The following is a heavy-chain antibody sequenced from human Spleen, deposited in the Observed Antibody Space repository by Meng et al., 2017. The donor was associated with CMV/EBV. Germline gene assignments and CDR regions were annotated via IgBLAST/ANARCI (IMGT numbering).Heavy chain of an antibody. V-gene: IGHV3-21*01. Sequence: GGSLRLSCAASGFTFSSYSMNWVRQAPGKGLEWVSSISSSSSYIYYADSVKGRFTISRDNAKNSLYLQMNSLRAEDTAVYYCTRPGRVAAAGTTIWGHYYYYGMDVWGQGTTVTVSS. CDR1: GFTFSSYS. CDR3: TRPGRVAAAGTTIWGHYYYYGMDV. J-gene: IGHJ6*02. D-gene: IGHD6-13*01. CDR2: ISSSSSYI.